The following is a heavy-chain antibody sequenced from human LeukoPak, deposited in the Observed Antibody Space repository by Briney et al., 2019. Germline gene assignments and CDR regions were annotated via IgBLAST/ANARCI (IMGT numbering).Heavy chain of an antibody. Sequence: GGSLRLSCAASGFTFSDYYMSWIRQAPGKGLEWVSYISSSCSTIYYADSVKGRFTIYRDNAKNSLYLQMNSLRAEDTAVYYCARDARVRGVISFAWGQGTLVTVSS. CDR2: ISSSCSTI. CDR3: ARDARVRGVISFA. V-gene: IGHV3-11*01. CDR1: GFTFSDYY. J-gene: IGHJ5*02. D-gene: IGHD3-10*01.